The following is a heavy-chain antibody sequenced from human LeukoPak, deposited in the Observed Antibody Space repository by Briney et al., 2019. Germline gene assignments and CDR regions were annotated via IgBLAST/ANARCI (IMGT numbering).Heavy chain of an antibody. CDR1: AGSICTPY. CDR2: VFYGGMT. Sequence: SETLSLTCSVSAGSICTPYWHWIRQSPGKGLEWIGFVFYGGMTNYNPSLRGRVTISLDTSKNQFSLSLTSVTAADTAVYYCASGTVFGVISPQYFHYWGQGTRVTVSS. CDR3: ASGTVFGVISPQYFHY. V-gene: IGHV4-59*11. J-gene: IGHJ4*02. D-gene: IGHD3-3*01.